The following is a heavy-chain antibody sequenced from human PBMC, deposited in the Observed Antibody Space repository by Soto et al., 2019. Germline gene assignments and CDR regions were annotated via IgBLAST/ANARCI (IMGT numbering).Heavy chain of an antibody. CDR1: GGSVSSGSYY. V-gene: IGHV4-61*01. J-gene: IGHJ6*02. CDR3: ARDVPTIVYGMDV. D-gene: IGHD3-16*02. Sequence: QVQLQESGPGLVKPSETLSLTCTVSGGSVSSGSYYWSWIRQPPGKGLEWIGYIYYSGSTNYNPSLKSRVTISVDTSKNQFSLKLSSVTAADTAVYYCARDVPTIVYGMDVWGQGTTVTVSS. CDR2: IYYSGST.